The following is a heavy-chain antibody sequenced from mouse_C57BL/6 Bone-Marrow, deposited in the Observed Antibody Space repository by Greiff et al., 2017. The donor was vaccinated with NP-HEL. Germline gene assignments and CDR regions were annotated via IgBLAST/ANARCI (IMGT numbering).Heavy chain of an antibody. V-gene: IGHV1-81*01. Sequence: VQLQQSGAELARPGASVPLSCKASGYTFTSSGISWVKQRTGQGLEWIGEIYPRSGNTYYNEKFKGKATLTADKSSSTAYMELRSLTSEDSAVYFCARGGLLLRFFDYWGQGTTLTVSS. CDR2: IYPRSGNT. J-gene: IGHJ2*01. CDR1: GYTFTSSG. D-gene: IGHD1-1*01. CDR3: ARGGLLLRFFDY.